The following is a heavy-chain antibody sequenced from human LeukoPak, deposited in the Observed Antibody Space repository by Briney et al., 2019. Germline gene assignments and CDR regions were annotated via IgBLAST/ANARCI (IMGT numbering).Heavy chain of an antibody. J-gene: IGHJ6*03. V-gene: IGHV3-48*01. Sequence: GGSLRLSCAASGFTFSSYWMSWVRQAPGKGLEWVSYISAGGSNKNYADSVKGRFTISRDNSKNTLYLQMNSLRAEDTAVYYCAREPYSSSWGASIGYMDVWGKGTTVTVSS. CDR2: ISAGGSNK. CDR3: AREPYSSSWGASIGYMDV. CDR1: GFTFSSYW. D-gene: IGHD6-13*01.